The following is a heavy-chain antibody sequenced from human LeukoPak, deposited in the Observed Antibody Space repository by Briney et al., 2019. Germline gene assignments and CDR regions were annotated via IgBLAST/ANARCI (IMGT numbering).Heavy chain of an antibody. Sequence: PSETLSLTCTVSGGSISSSSYYWGWIRQPPGKGLEWIGSIYYSGSTYYNPSLKSRVTISVDRSKNQFSLKLSSVTAADTAVYYCARDGLNYDILTGAKRGRYFDYWGQGTLVTVSS. CDR2: IYYSGST. CDR1: GGSISSSSYY. CDR3: ARDGLNYDILTGAKRGRYFDY. V-gene: IGHV4-39*07. J-gene: IGHJ4*02. D-gene: IGHD3-9*01.